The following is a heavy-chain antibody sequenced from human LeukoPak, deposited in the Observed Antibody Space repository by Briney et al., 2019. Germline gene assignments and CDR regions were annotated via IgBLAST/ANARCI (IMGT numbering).Heavy chain of an antibody. D-gene: IGHD3-22*01. CDR3: ARAPPYYYDSSGYFFDY. CDR2: INPSGGST. Sequence: ASVTVSCTASGYTFTSYYMHWVRQAPGQGLERMGIINPSGGSTSYAQKFQGRVTMTRDTSTSTVYMELSSLRSEDTAVYYCARAPPYYYDSSGYFFDYWGQGTLDTVSS. V-gene: IGHV1-46*01. J-gene: IGHJ4*02. CDR1: GYTFTSYY.